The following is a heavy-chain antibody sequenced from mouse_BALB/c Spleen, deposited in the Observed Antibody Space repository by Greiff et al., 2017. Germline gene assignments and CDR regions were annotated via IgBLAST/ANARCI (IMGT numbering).Heavy chain of an antibody. J-gene: IGHJ2*01. CDR2: ISYDGSN. V-gene: IGHV3-6*02. CDR3: ARDVYYYGSSYFDY. Sequence: DVKLQESGPGLVKPSQSLSLTCSVTGYSITSGYYWNWIRQFPGNKLEWMGYISYDGSNNYNPSLKNRISITRDTSKNQFFLKLNSVTTEDTATYYCARDVYYYGSSYFDYWGQGTTLTVSS. CDR1: GYSITSGYY. D-gene: IGHD1-1*01.